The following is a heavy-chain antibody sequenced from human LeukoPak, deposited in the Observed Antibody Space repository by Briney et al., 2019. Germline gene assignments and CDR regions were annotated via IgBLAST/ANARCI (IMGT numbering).Heavy chain of an antibody. D-gene: IGHD5-24*01. CDR2: INPNSGGT. CDR3: ARTVPVRDGYIIIDY. CDR1: GYTFTGYY. Sequence: GASVKVSCKSSGYTFTGYYMHWVRQAPGQGLEWMGWINPNSGGTNYAQKFQGRVTMTRDTSISTAYMELSRLRSDDTAVYYCARTVPVRDGYIIIDYWGQGTLVTVSS. V-gene: IGHV1-2*02. J-gene: IGHJ4*02.